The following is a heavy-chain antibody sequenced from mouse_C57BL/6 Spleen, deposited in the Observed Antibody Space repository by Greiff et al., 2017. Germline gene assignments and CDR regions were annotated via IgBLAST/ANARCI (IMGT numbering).Heavy chain of an antibody. J-gene: IGHJ1*03. CDR3: ARDPAYYDYDGYFDV. Sequence: VQLQQSGPGLVKPSQSLSLTCSVTGYSITSGYYWNWIRQFPGNKLEWMGYISYDGSNNYNPSLKNRISITRDTSKNQFFLKLNSVTTEDTATYYCARDPAYYDYDGYFDVWGTGTTVTVSS. D-gene: IGHD2-4*01. CDR2: ISYDGSN. CDR1: GYSITSGYY. V-gene: IGHV3-6*01.